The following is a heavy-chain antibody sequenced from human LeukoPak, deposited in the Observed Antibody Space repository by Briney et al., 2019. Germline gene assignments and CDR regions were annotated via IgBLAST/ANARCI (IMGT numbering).Heavy chain of an antibody. V-gene: IGHV1-18*01. Sequence: ASVKVSCKASGYTFTSYGISWVRQAPGQGLEWMGWISAYNGNTNYAQKLKGRVTMTTDTSTSTAYMELRSLRSDDTAVYYCARAPIVVVPAAIHNWFDTWGQGTLVTVSS. J-gene: IGHJ5*02. CDR3: ARAPIVVVPAAIHNWFDT. D-gene: IGHD2-2*01. CDR1: GYTFTSYG. CDR2: ISAYNGNT.